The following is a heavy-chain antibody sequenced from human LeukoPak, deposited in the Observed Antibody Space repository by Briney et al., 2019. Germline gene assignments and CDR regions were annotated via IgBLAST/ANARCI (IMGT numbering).Heavy chain of an antibody. CDR2: IYTSGST. Sequence: SETLSLTCTVSGNSISSGDNYWSWIRQPAGKGLEWIGRIYTSGSTNYNPSLKSRVTISGDTSKNQFSLRLSSVTAADTAVYYCARASYSYDINGWVPFDYRGQGTLVTVSS. CDR1: GNSISSGDNY. V-gene: IGHV4-61*02. J-gene: IGHJ4*02. CDR3: ARASYSYDINGWVPFDY. D-gene: IGHD3-22*01.